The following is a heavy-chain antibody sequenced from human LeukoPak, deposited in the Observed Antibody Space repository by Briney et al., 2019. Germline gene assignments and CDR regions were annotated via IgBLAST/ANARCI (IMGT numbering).Heavy chain of an antibody. V-gene: IGHV4-39*01. CDR1: GGSITSGSYY. CDR2: IYYTGNP. Sequence: SETLSLTCTVSGGSITSGSYYWGWIRQSPGKGLEWIGSIYYTGNPYYNPSLKSRVTISVDTSKNQFSLKLSSVTAADTAVYYCARGRRSGQLRLDYWGQGTLVTVSS. D-gene: IGHD3-3*01. CDR3: ARGRRSGQLRLDY. J-gene: IGHJ4*02.